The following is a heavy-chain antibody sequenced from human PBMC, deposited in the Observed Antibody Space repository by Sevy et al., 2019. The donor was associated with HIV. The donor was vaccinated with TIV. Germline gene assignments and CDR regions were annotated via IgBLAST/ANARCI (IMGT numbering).Heavy chain of an antibody. D-gene: IGHD1-26*01. CDR1: GYTFTNYH. CDR2: ITPNNGDT. CDR3: ARAPSGSQGPGQYFHH. J-gene: IGHJ1*01. Sequence: ASVKVSCKASGYTFTNYHITWVRQAPGQGLEWMGRITPNNGDTNYAQRLQGRVTMTTDTSTSTVYMELRSLRSDDTAVYYCARAPSGSQGPGQYFHHWGQGTLVNVSS. V-gene: IGHV1-18*01.